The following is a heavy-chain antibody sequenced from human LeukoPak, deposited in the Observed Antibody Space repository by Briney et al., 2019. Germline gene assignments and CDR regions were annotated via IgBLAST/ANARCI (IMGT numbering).Heavy chain of an antibody. J-gene: IGHJ4*02. D-gene: IGHD2-8*01. V-gene: IGHV4-59*01. Sequence: PSETLSLTCTVSGGSISSYYWSWIRQPPGKGLEWIRYIYYSGSTNYNPSLKSRVTISVDTSKNQFSLKLSSVTAADTAVYYCARIPLGYGQPGYFDYWGRRTLVTVSS. CDR3: ARIPLGYGQPGYFDY. CDR2: IYYSGST. CDR1: GGSISSYY.